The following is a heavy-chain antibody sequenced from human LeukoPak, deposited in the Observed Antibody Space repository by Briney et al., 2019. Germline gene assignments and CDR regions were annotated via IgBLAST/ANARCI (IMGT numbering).Heavy chain of an antibody. CDR3: ARIGPHLGDGFDL. Sequence: PGGSLRLSCAASGFTFSSYWMTWVRQAPGKGLEWLANIKEDGSEKDYVDFVKGRFTISRDNAKNSLHLQMNSLRAEDTAVYYCARIGPHLGDGFDLWGQGTMVIVSS. CDR1: GFTFSSYW. D-gene: IGHD7-27*01. J-gene: IGHJ3*01. V-gene: IGHV3-7*01. CDR2: IKEDGSEK.